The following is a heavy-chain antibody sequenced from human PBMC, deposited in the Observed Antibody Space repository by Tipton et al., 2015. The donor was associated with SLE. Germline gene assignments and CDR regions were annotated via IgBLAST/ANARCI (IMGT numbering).Heavy chain of an antibody. CDR2: ISWDGGST. J-gene: IGHJ6*02. Sequence: SLRLSCAASGFTFSDYYMSWIRQAPGKGLEWVSPISWDGGSTYYADSVKGRFTISRDNSKNSLYLQMNSLRTEDTALYYCAKAGGTNLYGMDVWGQGTTVTVSS. V-gene: IGHV3-43*01. CDR3: AKAGGTNLYGMDV. CDR1: GFTFSDYY. D-gene: IGHD2-15*01.